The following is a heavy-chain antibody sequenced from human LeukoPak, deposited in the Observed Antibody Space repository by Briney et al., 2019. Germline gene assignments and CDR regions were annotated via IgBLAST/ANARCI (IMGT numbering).Heavy chain of an antibody. J-gene: IGHJ3*02. D-gene: IGHD3-22*01. CDR3: AKGSGYYYDSSGYPRLDAFDI. Sequence: GGSLRLSCAASGFTFDDYAMHWVRQAPGKGLEWVSGISWNSGSIGYADSVKGRFTISRDNAKNSLYLQMNSLRAEDTALYYCAKGSGYYYDSSGYPRLDAFDIWGQGTMVTVSS. V-gene: IGHV3-9*01. CDR2: ISWNSGSI. CDR1: GFTFDDYA.